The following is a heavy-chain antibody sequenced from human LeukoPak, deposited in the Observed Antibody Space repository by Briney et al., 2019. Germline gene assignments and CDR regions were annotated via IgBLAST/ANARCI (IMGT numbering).Heavy chain of an antibody. CDR2: IYWNDDK. CDR3: THISRYGSGSYYIAVFNWFDP. J-gene: IGHJ5*02. CDR1: GGSISNYYW. Sequence: TLSLTCTVSGGSISNYYWSWIRQPPGKALEWLALIYWNDDKRYSPSLRSRLTITKDTSKNQVVLTMTNMDPADTATYYCTHISRYGSGSYYIAVFNWFDPWGQGTLVTVSS. D-gene: IGHD3-10*01. V-gene: IGHV2-5*01.